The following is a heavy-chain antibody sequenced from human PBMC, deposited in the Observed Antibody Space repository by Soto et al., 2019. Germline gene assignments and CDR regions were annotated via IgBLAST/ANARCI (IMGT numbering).Heavy chain of an antibody. CDR3: ARVLFYCSGGSCLVSWFDP. CDR1: GYTFTGYY. CDR2: INPNSGGT. D-gene: IGHD2-15*01. V-gene: IGHV1-2*02. J-gene: IGHJ5*02. Sequence: GASVKVSCKASGYTFTGYYMHWVRQAPGQGLEWMGWINPNSGGTNYAQKFQGRVTMTRDTSISTAYMELSRLRSDDTAVYYCARVLFYCSGGSCLVSWFDPWGQGTPVTVSS.